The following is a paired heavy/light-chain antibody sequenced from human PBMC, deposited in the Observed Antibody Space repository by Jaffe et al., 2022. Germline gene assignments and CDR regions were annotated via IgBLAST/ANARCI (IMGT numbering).Heavy chain of an antibody. Sequence: QVQLQGSGPRLVKPSETLSLTCVVSGYSVTTAYSWGWIRQSPGKGLEWLGSVYYTGTTHYNPSLRSRITMSLDSSKNQFSLKLTSVTAADTAVYYCARLHARDIRIGYYSPERDYWGQGTLVTVSS. J-gene: IGHJ4*02. D-gene: IGHD3-3*01. CDR2: VYYTGTT. CDR1: GYSVTTAYS. V-gene: IGHV4-38-2*01. CDR3: ARLHARDIRIGYYSPERDY.
Light chain of an antibody. Sequence: DIQMTQSPSSLCASVGDRVTITCRASQYISTYVSWFQQKPGRDPKLLIYASSTLESGVPSRFSGSASGTRTDFNLTISSLHPEDFATYYCQQSYSTAVSFGGGTKVE. CDR3: QQSYSTAVS. V-gene: IGKV1-39*01. CDR1: QYISTY. J-gene: IGKJ4*01. CDR2: ASS.